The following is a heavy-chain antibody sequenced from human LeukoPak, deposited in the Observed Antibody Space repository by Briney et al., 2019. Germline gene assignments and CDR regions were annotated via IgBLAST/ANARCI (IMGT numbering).Heavy chain of an antibody. V-gene: IGHV4-59*01. CDR2: IYYSGST. D-gene: IGHD3-10*01. J-gene: IGHJ5*02. CDR3: ARGRFGESVYWFDP. CDR1: GGSISSYY. Sequence: PSETLSLTCTVSGGSISSYYWSWIRQPPGKGLEWIGYIYYSGSTNYNPSLKSRVTISVDTSKNQFSLELSSVTAADTAVYYCARGRFGESVYWFDPWGQGTLVTVSS.